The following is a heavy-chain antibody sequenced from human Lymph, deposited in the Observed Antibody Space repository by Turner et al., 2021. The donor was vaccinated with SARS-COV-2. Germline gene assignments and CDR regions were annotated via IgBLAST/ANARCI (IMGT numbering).Heavy chain of an antibody. D-gene: IGHD1-26*01. V-gene: IGHV1-69*04. CDR1: GGTFSSYA. Sequence: QVQLVQSGAEVKKPGSSVKVSCKASGGTFSSYAISWVRQAPGQGLEWMGMIIPILDIANYAQKVQGRVTITADKSTSTAYMELSSLRSEDTAVYYCARGRLDSYSGSYSSWFDPWGQGTLVTVSS. CDR3: ARGRLDSYSGSYSSWFDP. J-gene: IGHJ5*02. CDR2: IIPILDIA.